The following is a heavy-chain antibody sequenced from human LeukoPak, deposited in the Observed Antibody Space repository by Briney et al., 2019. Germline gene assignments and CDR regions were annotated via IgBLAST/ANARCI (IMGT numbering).Heavy chain of an antibody. V-gene: IGHV3-13*01. CDR1: GFTFSSYA. CDR3: ARGYDSSGYGDAFDI. J-gene: IGHJ3*02. D-gene: IGHD3-22*01. CDR2: IGTAGDT. Sequence: GGSLRLSCAASGFTFSSYAMSWVRQAPGKGLEWVSAIGTAGDTYYPGSVKGRFTISRENAKNSLYLQMNSLRAGDTAVYYCARGYDSSGYGDAFDIWGQGTMVNVSS.